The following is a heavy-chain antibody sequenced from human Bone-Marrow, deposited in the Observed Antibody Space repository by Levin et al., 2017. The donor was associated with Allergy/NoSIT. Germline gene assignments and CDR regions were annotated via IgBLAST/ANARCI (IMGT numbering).Heavy chain of an antibody. D-gene: IGHD6-13*01. CDR1: GATFNNFA. CDR2: ILPIYNAP. J-gene: IGHJ4*02. CDR3: AGDDTGYGSTWTKYYFDY. Sequence: SVKVSCKASGATFNNFAISWVRQAPGQGLDWVGGILPIYNAPSFAQNFQGRVTITADESTNTAYMELSSLRFEDTAIYYCAGDDTGYGSTWTKYYFDYWGQGTLVTVSS. V-gene: IGHV1-69*13.